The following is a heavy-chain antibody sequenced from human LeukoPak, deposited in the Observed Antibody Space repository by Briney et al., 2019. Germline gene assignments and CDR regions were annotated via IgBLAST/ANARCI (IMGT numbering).Heavy chain of an antibody. CDR1: GGSISSYY. CDR3: ARDKGRRDGSNFDY. D-gene: IGHD5-24*01. V-gene: IGHV4-59*01. Sequence: PSETLSLTCTVSGGSISSYYWSWLRQPPGKGLEWIGYIYYSGSTNYNPSLKSRVTISVDTSKNQFSLKLSSVTAADTAVYYCARDKGRRDGSNFDYWGQGTLVTVSS. CDR2: IYYSGST. J-gene: IGHJ4*02.